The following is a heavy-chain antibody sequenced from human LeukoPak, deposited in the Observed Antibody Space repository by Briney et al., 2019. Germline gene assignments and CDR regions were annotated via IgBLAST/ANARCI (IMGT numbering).Heavy chain of an antibody. D-gene: IGHD2-15*01. CDR1: GYTFTSYD. CDR3: ARMFSDCSGGSCLRYGMDV. J-gene: IGHJ6*02. V-gene: IGHV1-8*01. CDR2: MNPNSGNT. Sequence: GASVKVSCKASGYTFTSYDINWVRQATGQGLEWMGWMNPNSGNTGYAQKFQGRATMTRNTSISTAYMELSSLRSEDTAVYYCARMFSDCSGGSCLRYGMDVWGQGTTVTVSS.